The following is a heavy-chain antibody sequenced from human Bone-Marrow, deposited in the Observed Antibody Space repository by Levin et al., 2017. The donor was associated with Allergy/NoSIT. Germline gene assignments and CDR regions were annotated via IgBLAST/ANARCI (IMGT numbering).Heavy chain of an antibody. CDR2: ISGNSYYI. CDR3: TRGGVFTYGYDY. D-gene: IGHD5-24*01. Sequence: GGSLRLSCAASGFSFSDSSMNWVRQAPGKGLEWVSSISGNSYYIYYADSVKGRFTISRDNVENSLYLQMDSLRVEDTAVYFCTRGGVFTYGYDYWGQGTLLTVSS. CDR1: GFSFSDSS. V-gene: IGHV3-21*01. J-gene: IGHJ4*02.